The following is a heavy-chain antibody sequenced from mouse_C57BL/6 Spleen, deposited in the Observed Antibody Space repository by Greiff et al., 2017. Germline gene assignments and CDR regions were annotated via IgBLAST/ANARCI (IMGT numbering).Heavy chain of an antibody. CDR1: GFTFSSYA. Sequence: EVKVVESGGGLVKPGGSLKLSCAASGFTFSSYAMSWVRQTPEKRLEWVANISDGGSYTYYPDNVKGRFTISRDNAKNNLYLQMSHLKSEDTAMYYCARDREITTVVATKMYWYFDVWGTGTTVTVSS. V-gene: IGHV5-4*01. D-gene: IGHD1-1*01. CDR2: ISDGGSYT. J-gene: IGHJ1*03. CDR3: ARDREITTVVATKMYWYFDV.